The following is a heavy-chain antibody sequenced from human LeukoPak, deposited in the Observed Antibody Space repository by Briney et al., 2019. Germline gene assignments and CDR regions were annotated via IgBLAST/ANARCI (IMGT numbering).Heavy chain of an antibody. CDR2: IYYSGST. CDR1: GGSFSGYY. Sequence: SETLSLTCAVYGGSFSGYYWSWIRQPPGKGLEWIGYIYYSGSTNYNPSLKSRVTISVDTSKNQFSLKLSSVTAADTAVYYCARSGMYYYDSSGYYRRPFDYWGQGTLVTVSS. CDR3: ARSGMYYYDSSGYYRRPFDY. J-gene: IGHJ4*02. V-gene: IGHV4-59*08. D-gene: IGHD3-22*01.